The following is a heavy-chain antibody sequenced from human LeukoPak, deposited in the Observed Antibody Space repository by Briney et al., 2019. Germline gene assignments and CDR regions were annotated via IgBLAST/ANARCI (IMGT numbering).Heavy chain of an antibody. Sequence: PSETLSLTCGVSGYSISSGYYWGWIRQPPGKGLEWIGSIYHTGSTYYNPSLKSRVTISVDTSKKQFSLKLSSVTAADTAAYYCAREKGYCSSSSCYAGVGSRNDYYYYMDVWGKGTTVTVSS. CDR1: GYSISSGYY. CDR2: IYHTGST. CDR3: AREKGYCSSSSCYAGVGSRNDYYYYMDV. J-gene: IGHJ6*03. D-gene: IGHD2-2*01. V-gene: IGHV4-38-2*02.